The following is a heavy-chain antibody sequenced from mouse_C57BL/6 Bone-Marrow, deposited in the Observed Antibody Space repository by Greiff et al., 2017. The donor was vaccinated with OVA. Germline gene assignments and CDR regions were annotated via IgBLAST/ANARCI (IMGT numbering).Heavy chain of an antibody. CDR3: ALSGRGDY. D-gene: IGHD3-2*02. CDR1: GYTFTSYW. CDR2: IDPSDSYT. Sequence: VQLQQPGAELVRPGTSVKLSCKASGYTFTSYWMHWVKQRPGQGLEWIGVIDPSDSYTNYNQKFKGKATLTVDTSSSTAYMQLSSLTSEDYAVYYYALSGRGDYWGQGTSVTVSS. J-gene: IGHJ4*01. V-gene: IGHV1-59*01.